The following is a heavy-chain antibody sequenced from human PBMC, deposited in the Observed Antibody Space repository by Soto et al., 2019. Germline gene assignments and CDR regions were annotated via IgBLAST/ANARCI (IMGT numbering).Heavy chain of an antibody. V-gene: IGHV3-30-3*01. CDR2: ISHDGSNT. D-gene: IGHD3-3*01. Sequence: QVQLVESGGGVVQPGRSLRLSCAASGFTFSSYAMHWVRQAPGKGLEWVAVISHDGSNTYYADSVKGRFTISRDNSKNTLYLQMNSLRAEDTAVYYCARDVLRFLEWLLYPLFDYWGQGTLVTVSS. CDR1: GFTFSSYA. CDR3: ARDVLRFLEWLLYPLFDY. J-gene: IGHJ4*02.